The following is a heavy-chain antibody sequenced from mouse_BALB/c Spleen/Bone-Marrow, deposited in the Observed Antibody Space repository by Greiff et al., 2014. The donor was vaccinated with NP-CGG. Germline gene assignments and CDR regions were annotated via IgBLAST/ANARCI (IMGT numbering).Heavy chain of an antibody. V-gene: IGHV1-14*01. D-gene: IGHD4-1*01. CDR2: INPYNDGT. Sequence: EVKLQESGPDLVKPGASVKMSCKASGYTFTGFVMHWVKQKPGQGLEWIGYINPYNDGTKYNEKFKDKATLSSDKSSSTAYMELSSLTSEDSAVYYCGRRESGTWFAYWGQGTLVTVSA. J-gene: IGHJ3*01. CDR3: GRRESGTWFAY. CDR1: GYTFTGFV.